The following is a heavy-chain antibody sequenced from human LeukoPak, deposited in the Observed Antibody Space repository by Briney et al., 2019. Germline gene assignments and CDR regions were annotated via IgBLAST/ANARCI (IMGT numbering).Heavy chain of an antibody. CDR3: AGGHSYEWLLGNAFYS. CDR2: VIPIFGAA. J-gene: IGHJ3*02. Sequence: ASVKVSCKASGGTFSSYAISWVRQAPGQGLEWMGGVIPIFGAANYAQKFQGRVTITTDESTNTAYMGLSSLRTEDTAVYYCAGGHSYEWLLGNAFYSWGQGTMVT. D-gene: IGHD3-3*01. V-gene: IGHV1-69*05. CDR1: GGTFSSYA.